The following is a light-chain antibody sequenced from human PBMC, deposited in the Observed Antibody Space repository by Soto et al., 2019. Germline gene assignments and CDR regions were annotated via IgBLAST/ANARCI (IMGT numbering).Light chain of an antibody. J-gene: IGLJ2*01. CDR1: SSNIGNNY. CDR2: EVN. CDR3: CSYAGSNSLI. V-gene: IGLV1-51*01. Sequence: QSVLTQSPSVSAAPGQKVTISCSGSSSNIGNNYVSWYQQLPGTAPKLLIYEVNKRPSGISNRFSGSKSGNTASLTISGLQAEDEAEYDCCSYAGSNSLIFGGGTKLTVL.